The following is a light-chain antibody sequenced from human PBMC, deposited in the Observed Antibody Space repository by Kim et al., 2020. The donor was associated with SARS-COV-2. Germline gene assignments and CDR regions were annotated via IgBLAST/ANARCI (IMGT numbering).Light chain of an antibody. CDR1: QGISSY. CDR3: QQYYSYPT. J-gene: IGKJ2*01. V-gene: IGKV1-8*01. CDR2: AAS. Sequence: AIRITQSPSSLSASTGDRVTITCRASQGISSYLAWYQQKPGKAPKLLIYAASTLQSGVPSRFSGSGSGTDFTLTISCLQSEDFVTYYCQQYYSYPTFGQGTKLEI.